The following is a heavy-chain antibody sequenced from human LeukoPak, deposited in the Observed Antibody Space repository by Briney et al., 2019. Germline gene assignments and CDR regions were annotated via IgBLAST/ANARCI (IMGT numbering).Heavy chain of an antibody. CDR2: ISAYNGNT. CDR1: GYTFTSYG. J-gene: IGHJ6*03. V-gene: IGHV1-18*01. D-gene: IGHD2-15*01. CDR3: ARRTPEYCSGGSCYGYYYMDV. Sequence: ASVKVSCKASGYTFTSYGISWVRQAPGQGLEWMGWISAYNGNTNYAQKLQGRVTMTTDTSTSTAYMELRSLRSDDTAVYYCARRTPEYCSGGSCYGYYYMDVWGKGTTVTVSS.